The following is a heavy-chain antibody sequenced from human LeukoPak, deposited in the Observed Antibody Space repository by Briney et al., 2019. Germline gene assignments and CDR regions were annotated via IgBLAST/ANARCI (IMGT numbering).Heavy chain of an antibody. CDR1: GFTFSSYS. V-gene: IGHV3-21*01. J-gene: IGHJ3*02. D-gene: IGHD3-10*01. CDR2: ISRSSAYI. Sequence: GGSLRLSCAASGFTFSSYSMNWVRQAPGKGLEWVSSISRSSAYIYYADSVKGRFTISRDNAKNSLYLQMNSLRAEDTAVYYCASFPPYMVRTDAFNIWGQGTMVTVSS. CDR3: ASFPPYMVRTDAFNI.